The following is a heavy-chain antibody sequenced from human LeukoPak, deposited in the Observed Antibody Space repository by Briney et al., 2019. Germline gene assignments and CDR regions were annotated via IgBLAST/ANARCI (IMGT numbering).Heavy chain of an antibody. Sequence: SETLSLTCTVSGGSISSYCWSWIRQPPGKGLEWIGYIYYTGSTIYNPSLKSRVTISLDTSKNQFSLKLSSVTAADTAVYYCARGTTIFGLAAYFDYWGQGTLVTVSS. J-gene: IGHJ4*02. CDR3: ARGTTIFGLAAYFDY. D-gene: IGHD3-3*01. CDR1: GGSISSYC. CDR2: IYYTGST. V-gene: IGHV4-59*01.